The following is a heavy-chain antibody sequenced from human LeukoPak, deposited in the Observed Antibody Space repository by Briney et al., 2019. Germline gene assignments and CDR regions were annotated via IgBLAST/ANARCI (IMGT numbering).Heavy chain of an antibody. CDR2: INHSGST. D-gene: IGHD3-3*01. Sequence: SQTLSLTCTVSGGSISSGGYYWSWIRQPPGKGLEWIGEINHSGSTNYNPSLKSRVTISVDTSKNQFSLKLSSVTAADTAVYYCARGTVYYDFWSGPSEVYGMDVWGQGTTVTVSS. CDR3: ARGTVYYDFWSGPSEVYGMDV. J-gene: IGHJ6*02. V-gene: IGHV4-30-2*01. CDR1: GGSISSGGYY.